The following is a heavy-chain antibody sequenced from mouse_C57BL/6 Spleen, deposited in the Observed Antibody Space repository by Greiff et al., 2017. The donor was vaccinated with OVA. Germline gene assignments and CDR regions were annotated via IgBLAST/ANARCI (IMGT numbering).Heavy chain of an antibody. CDR2: ISGGGGNT. Sequence: EVHLVESGGGLVKPGGSLKLSCAASGFTFSSYTMSWVRQTPEKRLEWVATISGGGGNTYYPDSVKGRFTISRDNAKNTLYLQMRRLRSEDTALYYCARYDYGSSPSYWYFDVWGTGTTVTVSS. CDR3: ARYDYGSSPSYWYFDV. V-gene: IGHV5-9*01. J-gene: IGHJ1*03. CDR1: GFTFSSYT. D-gene: IGHD1-1*01.